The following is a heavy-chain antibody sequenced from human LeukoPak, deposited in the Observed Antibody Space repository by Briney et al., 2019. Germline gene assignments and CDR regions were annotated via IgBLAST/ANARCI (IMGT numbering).Heavy chain of an antibody. CDR3: ARDQWELDAFDI. CDR1: GFTVSSNY. CDR2: IYSGGNT. D-gene: IGHD1-26*01. V-gene: IGHV3-53*01. J-gene: IGHJ3*02. Sequence: QPGGSLRLSCAASGFTVSSNYMSWVRQAPGKGLEWVSIIYSGGNTYYADSVKGRFTISRDNSKNTLYLQMNSLRAEDTAVYYCARDQWELDAFDIWGQGTMVTVSS.